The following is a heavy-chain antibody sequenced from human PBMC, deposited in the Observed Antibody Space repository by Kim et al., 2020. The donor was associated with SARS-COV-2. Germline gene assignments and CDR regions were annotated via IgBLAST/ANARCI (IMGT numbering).Heavy chain of an antibody. V-gene: IGHV1-69*01. CDR3: ARDLKSGAAGGYYDY. J-gene: IGHJ4*02. D-gene: IGHD3-10*01. Sequence: QKFQGRVTITANESTSTAYMELSSRRSEDTAVYYCARDLKSGAAGGYYDYWGQGTLVTVSS.